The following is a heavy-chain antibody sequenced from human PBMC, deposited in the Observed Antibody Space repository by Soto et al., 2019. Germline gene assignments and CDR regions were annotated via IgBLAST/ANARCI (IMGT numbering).Heavy chain of an antibody. J-gene: IGHJ5*02. D-gene: IGHD5-18*01. CDR3: ARDVDTATVNWFDP. CDR1: GYTFTSYA. Sequence: QVQLVQSGAEVKKPGASVKVSCKASGYTFTSYAMHWVRQAPGQRLEWMGWINAGNGNTKYSQKFQGRVTITRDTSASTAYMELSSLRSEDMAVYYCARDVDTATVNWFDPWGQGTLVTVSS. CDR2: INAGNGNT. V-gene: IGHV1-3*01.